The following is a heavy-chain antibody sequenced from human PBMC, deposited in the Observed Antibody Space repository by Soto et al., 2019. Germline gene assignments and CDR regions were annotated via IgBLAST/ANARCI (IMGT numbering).Heavy chain of an antibody. Sequence: PGGSLRLSCAASVFNFSSHWMTWVRQPPGKGLEWVANINQDGGEEYYVDSVKGRFTISRDNAKNSLYLQMNTLRAEDTAVYYCARSPYSGYANFDYWGQGTQVTVSS. CDR1: VFNFSSHW. CDR3: ARSPYSGYANFDY. V-gene: IGHV3-7*03. D-gene: IGHD5-12*01. CDR2: INQDGGEE. J-gene: IGHJ4*02.